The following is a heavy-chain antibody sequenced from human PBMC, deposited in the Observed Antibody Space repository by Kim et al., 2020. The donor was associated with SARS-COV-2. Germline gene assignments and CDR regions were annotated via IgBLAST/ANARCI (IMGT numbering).Heavy chain of an antibody. D-gene: IGHD3-10*01. V-gene: IGHV3-33*01. CDR3: ARDGVITMVRGAADHYYYYYGMDV. J-gene: IGHJ6*02. Sequence: GGSLRLSCAASGFTFSSYGMHWVRQAPGKGLEWVAVIWYDGSNKYYADSVKGRFTISRDNSKNTLYLQMNSLRAEDTAVYYCARDGVITMVRGAADHYYYYYGMDVWGQGTTVTVSS. CDR1: GFTFSSYG. CDR2: IWYDGSNK.